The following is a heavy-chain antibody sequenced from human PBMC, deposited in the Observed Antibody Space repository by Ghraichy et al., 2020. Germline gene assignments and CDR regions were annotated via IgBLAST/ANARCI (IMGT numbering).Heavy chain of an antibody. CDR3: ARTIVVVPAAFHRHYYYYMDV. D-gene: IGHD2-2*01. CDR1: GGSISSSSYY. CDR2: IYYSGST. Sequence: SETLSLTCTVSGGSISSSSYYWGWIRQPPGKGLEWIGSIYYSGSTYYNPSLKSRVTISVDTSKNQFSLKLSSVTAADTAVYYCARTIVVVPAAFHRHYYYYMDVWGKGTTVTVSS. J-gene: IGHJ6*03. V-gene: IGHV4-39*01.